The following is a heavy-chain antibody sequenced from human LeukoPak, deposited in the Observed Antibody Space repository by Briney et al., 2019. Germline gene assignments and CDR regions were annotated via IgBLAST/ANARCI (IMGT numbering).Heavy chain of an antibody. CDR3: ARVMITFGGDPAFDY. D-gene: IGHD3-16*01. J-gene: IGHJ4*02. V-gene: IGHV3-20*04. CDR1: GFTFGDYG. CDR2: INWNGGST. Sequence: PGGSLRLSCAASGFTFGDYGMSWVRQAPEKGLEWVSGINWNGGSTGYADSVKGRFTISRDNAKNSLYLQMNSLRAEDTALYYCARVMITFGGDPAFDYWGQGTLVTVSS.